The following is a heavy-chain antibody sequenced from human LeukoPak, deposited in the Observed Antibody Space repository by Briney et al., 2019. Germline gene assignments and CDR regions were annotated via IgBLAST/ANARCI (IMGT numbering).Heavy chain of an antibody. CDR2: ISGSGGST. CDR3: ARTPTGLYSSSWYTGFDY. V-gene: IGHV3-23*01. J-gene: IGHJ4*02. CDR1: GFTFSSYA. D-gene: IGHD6-13*01. Sequence: GGSLRLSCAASGFTFSSYAMSWVRQAPGKGLEWVSAISGSGGSTYYADSVKGRFTISRDNAKNSLYLQMNSLRAEDTAVYYCARTPTGLYSSSWYTGFDYWGQGTLVTVSS.